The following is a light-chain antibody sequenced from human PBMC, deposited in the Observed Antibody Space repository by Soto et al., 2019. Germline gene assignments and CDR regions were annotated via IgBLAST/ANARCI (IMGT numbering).Light chain of an antibody. Sequence: TLSCRASQSVSSSYLAWYQQKPGQAPRLLIYGASSRATGIPDRFSGSGSGTDFTLTISRLEPEDFAVYYCQQYGSSPGTFGQGTKVDIK. CDR3: QQYGSSPGT. CDR1: QSVSSSY. J-gene: IGKJ1*01. CDR2: GAS. V-gene: IGKV3-20*01.